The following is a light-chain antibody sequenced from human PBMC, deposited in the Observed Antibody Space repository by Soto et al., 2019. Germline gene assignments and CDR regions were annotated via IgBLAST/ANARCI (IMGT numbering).Light chain of an antibody. V-gene: IGKV3-15*01. CDR2: GAS. J-gene: IGKJ5*01. CDR1: QSVSSN. Sequence: EIVMTQSPATLSVSPGERATLSFRASQSVSSNLAWYQQKPGQAPSLLIYGASTRATGTPARFSGSGSGTEFTLTISSLQSEDFAVYYCQQYNNWPPITFGQGTRLEIK. CDR3: QQYNNWPPIT.